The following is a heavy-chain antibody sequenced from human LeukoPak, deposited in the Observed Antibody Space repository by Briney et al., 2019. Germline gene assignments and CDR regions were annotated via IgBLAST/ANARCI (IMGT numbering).Heavy chain of an antibody. J-gene: IGHJ4*02. CDR3: ARGIYVVREIVIPSYCDY. CDR1: GGSISSGGYY. CDR2: IYNSGST. V-gene: IGHV4-31*03. Sequence: PSQTLSLTCTVSGGSISSGGYYWSWIRQHPGKGLEWIGYIYNSGSTYYNPPLKSRVTISVDTSKNQFSLKLSSVTAADTAVYYCARGIYVVREIVIPSYCDYWGQGTLVTVSS. D-gene: IGHD3-10*01.